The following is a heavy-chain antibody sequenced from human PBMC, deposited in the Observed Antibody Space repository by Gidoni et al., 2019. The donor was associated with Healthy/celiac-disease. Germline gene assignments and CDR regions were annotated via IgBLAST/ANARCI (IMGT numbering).Heavy chain of an antibody. CDR1: GGSISSSSYY. Sequence: QLQLQESGPGLVKPSETLSLTCTVSGGSISSSSYYWGWIRQPPGKGLEWIGSIDYSGSTYYNPSLKSRVTISVDTSKNQFSLKLSSVTAADTAVYYCARRGGSYLSYFDYWGQGTLVTVSS. V-gene: IGHV4-39*01. J-gene: IGHJ4*02. CDR3: ARRGGSYLSYFDY. CDR2: IDYSGST. D-gene: IGHD1-26*01.